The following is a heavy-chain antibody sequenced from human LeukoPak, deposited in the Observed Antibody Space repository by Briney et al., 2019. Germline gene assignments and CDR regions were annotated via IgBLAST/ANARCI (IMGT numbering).Heavy chain of an antibody. J-gene: IGHJ5*02. D-gene: IGHD5-18*01. CDR3: AREVDRVQPWLPLEYNWFDP. CDR1: GNTFTGYY. CDR2: INPNNGDT. V-gene: IGHV1-2*02. Sequence: ASVKVSCKASGNTFTGYYMHWVRQAPGQGLEWMGWINPNNGDTNYAQKFQGRVTMTRDTSISTAYMELSRLRSDDTAVYYCAREVDRVQPWLPLEYNWFDPWGQGTLVTVSS.